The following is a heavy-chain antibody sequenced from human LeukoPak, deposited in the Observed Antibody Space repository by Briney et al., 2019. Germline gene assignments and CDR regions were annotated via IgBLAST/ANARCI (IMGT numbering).Heavy chain of an antibody. J-gene: IGHJ5*02. V-gene: IGHV1-2*02. CDR1: GYTFTGYY. Sequence: ASVNVSCKASGYTFTGYYMHWVRQAPGQGLEWMGWINPNSGGTNYAQKFQGRVTMTRDTSISTAYMELSRLRSDDTAVYYCANEPTQANWFDPWGQGTLVTVSS. CDR3: ANEPTQANWFDP. CDR2: INPNSGGT. D-gene: IGHD4-11*01.